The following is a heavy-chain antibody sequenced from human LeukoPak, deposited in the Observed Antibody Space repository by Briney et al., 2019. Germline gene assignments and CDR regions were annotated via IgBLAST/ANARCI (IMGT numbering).Heavy chain of an antibody. V-gene: IGHV3-74*01. CDR1: GFTFSNYW. D-gene: IGHD6-13*01. CDR2: INSDGTSR. J-gene: IGHJ4*02. CDR3: ASASSHRIAAGGDY. Sequence: PGGSLRLSCAASGFTFSNYWMHWLRQAPGEGLVWVSRINSDGTSRNYADSVKGRFTISRDNARNTLYLQMNSLRAEDTAVYYCASASSHRIAAGGDYWGQGTLVTVSS.